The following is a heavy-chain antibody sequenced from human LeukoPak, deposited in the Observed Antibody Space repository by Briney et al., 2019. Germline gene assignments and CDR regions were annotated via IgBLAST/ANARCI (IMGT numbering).Heavy chain of an antibody. Sequence: GGSLRLSCGASGFSFSSAWMSWVRQAPGKGLEWVSAISGSGGSTYYADSVKGRFTISRDNSKNTLYLQMNSLRAEDTAVYYCAKCRVTLYYYYYMDVWGKGTTVTVSS. CDR1: GFSFSSAW. J-gene: IGHJ6*03. CDR3: AKCRVTLYYYYYMDV. V-gene: IGHV3-23*01. CDR2: ISGSGGST. D-gene: IGHD2-21*02.